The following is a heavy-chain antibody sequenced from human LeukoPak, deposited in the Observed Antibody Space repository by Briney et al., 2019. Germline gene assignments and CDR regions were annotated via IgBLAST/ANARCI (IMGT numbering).Heavy chain of an antibody. D-gene: IGHD1-26*01. CDR2: IDKKDKGYATET. Sequence: GGSLRLSCAASGFTFSGSAIHWVRQSSGKGLEWVGQIDKKDKGYATETAYAASVKGRFTISRDDSINTAYLQMKSLKTEETALYYCTRDSGTYNWFDPWGQGTLVTVSS. CDR3: TRDSGTYNWFDP. CDR1: GFTFSGSA. V-gene: IGHV3-73*01. J-gene: IGHJ5*02.